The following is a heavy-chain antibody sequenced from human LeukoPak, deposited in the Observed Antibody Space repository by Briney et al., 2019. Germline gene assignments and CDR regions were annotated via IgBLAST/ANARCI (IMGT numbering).Heavy chain of an antibody. Sequence: ASVKVSCKASGYTFTSYYMHWVRQAPGQGLEWVGIINPSGGSSNYAQKFQGRVTMTRDTSTSTVYMELSSLRAEDTAVYYCARDRRDGYKDYYYYGMDVWGQGTTVTVSS. J-gene: IGHJ6*02. D-gene: IGHD5-24*01. CDR2: INPSGGSS. CDR3: ARDRRDGYKDYYYYGMDV. CDR1: GYTFTSYY. V-gene: IGHV1-46*01.